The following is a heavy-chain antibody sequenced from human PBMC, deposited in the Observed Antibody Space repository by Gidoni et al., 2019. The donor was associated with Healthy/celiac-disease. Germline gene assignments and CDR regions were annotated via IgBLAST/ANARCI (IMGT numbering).Heavy chain of an antibody. Sequence: QVQLQEPGPGLVKPSETLSLTGTVSGGSISSYYWSWIRQPPGKGLEWIGYIYYRGSTNYNPSLKSRVTISVDTSKNQFSLKLSSVTAADTAVYYCARSLRGAIGYCSSTSCYAFDYWGQGTLVTVSS. J-gene: IGHJ4*02. CDR2: IYYRGST. CDR1: GGSISSYY. CDR3: ARSLRGAIGYCSSTSCYAFDY. V-gene: IGHV4-59*01. D-gene: IGHD2-2*01.